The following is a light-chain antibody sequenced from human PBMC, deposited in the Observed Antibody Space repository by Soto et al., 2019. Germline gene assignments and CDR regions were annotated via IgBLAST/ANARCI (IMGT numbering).Light chain of an antibody. CDR2: EVS. Sequence: QSALTQPASVSGSPGQSITISCTGTSSDVGGYNYVSWFQQLPGKAPKLIIYEVSNRPSGVSNRFSGPKSGNTASLTISGLQAEDEAHYYCSSYTTSGTRWAFGRGTQLTVL. J-gene: IGLJ3*02. CDR1: SSDVGGYNY. V-gene: IGLV2-14*01. CDR3: SSYTTSGTRWA.